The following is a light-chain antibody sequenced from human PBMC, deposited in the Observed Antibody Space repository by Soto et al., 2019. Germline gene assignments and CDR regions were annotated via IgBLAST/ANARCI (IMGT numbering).Light chain of an antibody. Sequence: QSALTQPASVSGSPGQSITISCTGTDSDVGGYNYVSWYQQHPGKAPKLIIYEVSNRPSGVSTRFSGSTSGNTASLTISGLQAEDEADYYCSSYTTSSTPYVFGTGTKLTVL. CDR3: SSYTTSSTPYV. CDR1: DSDVGGYNY. CDR2: EVS. V-gene: IGLV2-14*01. J-gene: IGLJ1*01.